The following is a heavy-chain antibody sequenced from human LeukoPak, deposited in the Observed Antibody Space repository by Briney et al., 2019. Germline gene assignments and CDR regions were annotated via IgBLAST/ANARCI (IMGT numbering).Heavy chain of an antibody. CDR3: ARVVYWGYYFDY. CDR1: GGSISSGGYY. Sequence: SQTLSLTCTVSGGSISSGGYYRSWIRQPPGKGLEWIGYIYHSGSTYYNPSLKSRVTISVDRSKNQFSLKLSSVTAADTAVYYCARVVYWGYYFDYWGQGTLVTVSS. CDR2: IYHSGST. J-gene: IGHJ4*02. V-gene: IGHV4-30-2*01. D-gene: IGHD2-8*02.